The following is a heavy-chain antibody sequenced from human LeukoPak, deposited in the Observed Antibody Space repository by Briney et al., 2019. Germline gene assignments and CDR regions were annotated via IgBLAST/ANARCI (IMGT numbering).Heavy chain of an antibody. V-gene: IGHV4-39*07. CDR3: ARVPYSSGWYSSLVDYYYYGMDV. CDR2: IYYSGST. Sequence: KPSETLSLTCTVSGGSIRSSIYYWGGIRQPPGKGLGWIGRIYYSGSTYYNPSLKSRVTISVDTSKNQFSLKLSSVTAADTAVYYCARVPYSSGWYSSLVDYYYYGMDVWGQGTTVTVSS. J-gene: IGHJ6*02. D-gene: IGHD6-19*01. CDR1: GGSIRSSIYY.